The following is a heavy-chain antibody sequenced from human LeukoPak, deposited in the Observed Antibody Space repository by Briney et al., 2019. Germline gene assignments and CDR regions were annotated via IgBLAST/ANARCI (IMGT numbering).Heavy chain of an antibody. CDR3: ARGGTYSRAIDY. Sequence: SVKVSCKASGGTFRNFAFSWVRQAPGHGLEWMGGIIPFLGTPNYAQNFQGRVTIAADESTTTVSMELSSLRSEDTAFYYCARGGTYSRAIDYWGEGTLVTVSS. CDR1: GGTFRNFA. CDR2: IIPFLGTP. J-gene: IGHJ4*02. D-gene: IGHD1-26*01. V-gene: IGHV1-69*13.